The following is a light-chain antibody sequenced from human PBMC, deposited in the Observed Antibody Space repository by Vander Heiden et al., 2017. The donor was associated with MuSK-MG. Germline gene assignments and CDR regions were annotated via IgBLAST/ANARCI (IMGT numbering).Light chain of an antibody. CDR2: GNS. Sequence: QSALTQEASVSGTVGQKVTLSCTGNSDNIGSFDVGWYQQISHGTPKTVMFGNSLPSGIPDRFSGSKSGTTASLTISGLQPEDEADYYCSTWDESLSAQVFGGGTKLTLL. CDR1: SDNIGSFD. CDR3: STWDESLSAQV. V-gene: IGLV1-44*01. J-gene: IGLJ3*02.